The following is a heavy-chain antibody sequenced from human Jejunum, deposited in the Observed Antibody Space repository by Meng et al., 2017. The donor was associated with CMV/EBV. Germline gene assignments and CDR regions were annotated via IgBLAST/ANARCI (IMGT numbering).Heavy chain of an antibody. CDR3: ARSPPISRWDY. CDR1: GFTCSSYS. D-gene: IGHD6-13*01. J-gene: IGHJ4*02. V-gene: IGHV3-21*01. CDR2: ISSDSNFI. Sequence: VRLVEAGGGLVKPGGSLRLSCAASGFTCSSYSMNWVRQAPGEGLEWVASISSDSNFIYYADSVKGRFTISRDNAKNSLYLQMNSLRAEDTAVYSCARSPPISRWDYWGQGTLVTVSS.